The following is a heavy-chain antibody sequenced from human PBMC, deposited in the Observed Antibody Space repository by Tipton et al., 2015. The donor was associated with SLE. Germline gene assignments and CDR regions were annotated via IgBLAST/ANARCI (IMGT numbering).Heavy chain of an antibody. CDR1: GFTFSSYA. V-gene: IGHV3-21*03. D-gene: IGHD1-26*01. J-gene: IGHJ4*02. Sequence: SLRLSCAASGFTFSSYAMSWVRQAPGKGLEWVSSISSSSSYIYYADSVKGRFTISRDNAKNSLYLQMNSLRAEDTAVYYCARGKWELLRDFDYWGQGTLVTVSS. CDR3: ARGKWELLRDFDY. CDR2: ISSSSSYI.